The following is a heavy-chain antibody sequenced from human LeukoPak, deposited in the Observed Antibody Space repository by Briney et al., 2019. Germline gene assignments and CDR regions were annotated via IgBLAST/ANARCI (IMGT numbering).Heavy chain of an antibody. Sequence: PGGSLRLSCEASGFTFSSYGMHWVRQAPGKGLEWVAAIWYDGSNEWYADSVKGRFTISRDNSKKTLNLQMNSLRAEDTAVYYCARGGVVAARVDYWGQGTLVTVSS. D-gene: IGHD2-15*01. CDR2: IWYDGSNE. V-gene: IGHV3-33*01. CDR1: GFTFSSYG. J-gene: IGHJ4*02. CDR3: ARGGVVAARVDY.